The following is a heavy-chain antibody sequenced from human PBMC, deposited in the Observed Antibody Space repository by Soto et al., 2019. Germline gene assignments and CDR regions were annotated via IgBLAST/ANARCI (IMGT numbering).Heavy chain of an antibody. Sequence: SETLSLTCAVYGGSFSGYYWSWIRQPPGKGLEWIGEINHSGSTNYNPSLKSRVTISVDTSKNQFSLKLSSVTAADTAVYYCARLRGIYCSGGSCYSRYYYYYYMDVWGKGTTVTVSS. CDR2: INHSGST. V-gene: IGHV4-34*01. CDR3: ARLRGIYCSGGSCYSRYYYYYYMDV. J-gene: IGHJ6*03. CDR1: GGSFSGYY. D-gene: IGHD2-15*01.